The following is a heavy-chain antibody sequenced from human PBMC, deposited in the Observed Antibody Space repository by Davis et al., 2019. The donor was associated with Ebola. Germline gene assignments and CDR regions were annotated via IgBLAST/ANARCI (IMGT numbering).Heavy chain of an antibody. V-gene: IGHV1-46*01. D-gene: IGHD3-16*01. J-gene: IGHJ3*02. CDR3: ARARSGGSNVYYGRAFDI. Sequence: ASVMVSCKASGYMFTSYYMYWVRQAPGQGLEWLGIINPSGGSTSYAQKFQGSVTMTRDTSTSTVYMELSSLRSEDTAVYYCARARSGGSNVYYGRAFDIWGQGTMVTVSS. CDR2: INPSGGST. CDR1: GYMFTSYY.